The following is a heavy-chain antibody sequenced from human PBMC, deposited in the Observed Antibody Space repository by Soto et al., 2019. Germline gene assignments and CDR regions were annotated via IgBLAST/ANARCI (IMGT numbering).Heavy chain of an antibody. V-gene: IGHV3-48*02. CDR3: ARGGAYKIDY. J-gene: IGHJ4*02. D-gene: IGHD1-20*01. Sequence: EVQLVESGGGLVQPGGSLRLSCAASGFTLSSYSMNWVRQAPGKGLEWVSYISSSSSTIYYADSVKGRFTISRDNAKNSLWLQMNSLRDEDTAVYYCARGGAYKIDYWGQRTLVTVSS. CDR1: GFTLSSYS. CDR2: ISSSSSTI.